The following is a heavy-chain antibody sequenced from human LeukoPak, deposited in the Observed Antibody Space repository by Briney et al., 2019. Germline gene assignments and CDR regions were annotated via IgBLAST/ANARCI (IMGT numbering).Heavy chain of an antibody. D-gene: IGHD1-26*01. CDR3: AREVGATGVNAFDI. V-gene: IGHV4-59*01. CDR1: GGSISSYY. CDR2: IYYSGST. Sequence: KPSETLSLTCTVSGGSISSYYWSWIRQPPGKGLEWIGYIYYSGSTNYNPSLKSRVTISVDTSKNQFSLKLSSVTAADTAVYYCAREVGATGVNAFDIWGKGTMVTVSS. J-gene: IGHJ3*02.